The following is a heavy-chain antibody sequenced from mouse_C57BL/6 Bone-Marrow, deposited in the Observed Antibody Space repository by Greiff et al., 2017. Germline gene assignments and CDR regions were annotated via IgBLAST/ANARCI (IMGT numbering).Heavy chain of an antibody. Sequence: EVQGVESGGGLVQPKGSLKLSCAASGFSFNTYAMNWVRPAPGKGLEWVGRIRSKSNNYATYYAVSVKDRFTISRDDSESMLYLQMNNLRTEDTAMYYCVSAFAMDYWGQGTSVTVSS. CDR2: IRSKSNNYAT. J-gene: IGHJ4*01. CDR1: GFSFNTYA. V-gene: IGHV10-1*01. CDR3: VSAFAMDY.